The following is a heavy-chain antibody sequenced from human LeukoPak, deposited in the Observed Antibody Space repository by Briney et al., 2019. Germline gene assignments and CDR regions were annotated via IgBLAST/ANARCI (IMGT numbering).Heavy chain of an antibody. CDR3: AKYADDGSGSYYQHIDY. D-gene: IGHD3-10*01. CDR2: IDSGGST. J-gene: IGHJ4*02. Sequence: PGGSLRLSCAASGFTVSSNYMIWVRQAPGKGLEWVSVIDSGGSTYYADSVKGRFTISRDNSKNTLYLQMNSLRADDTAVYYCAKYADDGSGSYYQHIDYWGQGTLVTVSS. CDR1: GFTVSSNY. V-gene: IGHV3-53*01.